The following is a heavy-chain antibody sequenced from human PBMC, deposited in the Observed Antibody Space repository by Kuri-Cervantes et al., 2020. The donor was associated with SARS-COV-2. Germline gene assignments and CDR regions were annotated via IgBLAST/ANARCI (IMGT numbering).Heavy chain of an antibody. D-gene: IGHD3-3*01. CDR2: ISGSGGST. V-gene: IGHV3-23*01. CDR1: GFSFSSYG. CDR3: AKDYSVLRFLGGRGGFDY. J-gene: IGHJ4*02. Sequence: GGSLRLSCAASGFSFSSYGMSWVRQAPGKGLEWVSAISGSGGSTYYADSVKGRFTISRDNSKNTLYLQMNSLRAEDTAVYYCAKDYSVLRFLGGRGGFDYWGQGTLVTVSS.